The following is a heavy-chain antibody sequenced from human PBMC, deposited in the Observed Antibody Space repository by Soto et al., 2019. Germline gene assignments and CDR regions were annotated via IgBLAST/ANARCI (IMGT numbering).Heavy chain of an antibody. CDR3: TTDIVLVPAAMSHYYYGMDV. Sequence: SVSNAWMNWVRQAPGKGLEWVGRIKSKTDGGTTDYAAPVKGRFTISRDDSKNTLYLQMNSLKTEDTAVYYCTTDIVLVPAAMSHYYYGMDVWGQGTTVTVSS. V-gene: IGHV3-15*07. CDR2: IKSKTDGGTT. D-gene: IGHD2-2*01. J-gene: IGHJ6*02. CDR1: SVSNAW.